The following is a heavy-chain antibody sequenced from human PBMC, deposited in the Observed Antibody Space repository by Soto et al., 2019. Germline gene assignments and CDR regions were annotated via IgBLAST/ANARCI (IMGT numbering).Heavy chain of an antibody. J-gene: IGHJ4*02. D-gene: IGHD3-22*01. CDR1: GFTFSSYA. CDR2: ISGSGGST. V-gene: IGHV3-23*01. CDR3: AKGPHTYYYDSSGYYSDY. Sequence: EVQLLESGGGLVQPGGSLRLSCAASGFTFSSYAMSWVRQAPGKGLEWVSAISGSGGSTYYADSVKGRFTISRDNSKNTLYLQMNSLRAEDTAVYYCAKGPHTYYYDSSGYYSDYWGQGTLVTVSS.